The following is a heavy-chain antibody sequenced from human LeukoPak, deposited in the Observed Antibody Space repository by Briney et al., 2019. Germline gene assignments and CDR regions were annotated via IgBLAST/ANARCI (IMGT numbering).Heavy chain of an antibody. J-gene: IGHJ4*02. Sequence: GRSLRLSCAASGFTFDDYAMHWVRQAPGKGLEWVSGISWNSGSIGYADSVKGRFTISRDNAKNSLYLQMNSLRAEDTALYYCAKGDCSSTSCTCAFDYWGQGTLVTVSS. V-gene: IGHV3-9*01. CDR3: AKGDCSSTSCTCAFDY. CDR1: GFTFDDYA. D-gene: IGHD2-2*01. CDR2: ISWNSGSI.